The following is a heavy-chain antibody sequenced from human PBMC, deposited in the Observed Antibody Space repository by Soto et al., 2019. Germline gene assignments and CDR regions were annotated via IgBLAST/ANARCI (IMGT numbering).Heavy chain of an antibody. V-gene: IGHV3-23*01. CDR1: GFTFSSYA. Sequence: PGGSLRLSCAASGFTFSSYAMSWVRQAPGKGLEWVSAISGSGGSTYYADSVKGRFTISRDNSKNTLYLQMNSLRAEDTAVYYCANIPAYDFWSGYPSGYMDVWGKGTTVTVSS. CDR3: ANIPAYDFWSGYPSGYMDV. J-gene: IGHJ6*03. CDR2: ISGSGGST. D-gene: IGHD3-3*01.